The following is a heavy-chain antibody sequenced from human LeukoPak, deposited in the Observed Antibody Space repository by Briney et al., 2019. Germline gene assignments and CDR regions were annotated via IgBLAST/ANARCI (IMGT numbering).Heavy chain of an antibody. CDR2: INPSGGST. CDR1: GYTFTSYY. V-gene: IGHV1-46*01. CDR3: ARVATMADAFDV. D-gene: IGHD3-10*01. J-gene: IGHJ3*01. Sequence: ASVKVSYKASGYTFTSYYMHWVRQAPGQGLEWMGIINPSGGSTSYAQKFQGRVTMTRDTSTSTVYMELSSLRSEDTAVYYCARVATMADAFDVWGQGTMVTVSS.